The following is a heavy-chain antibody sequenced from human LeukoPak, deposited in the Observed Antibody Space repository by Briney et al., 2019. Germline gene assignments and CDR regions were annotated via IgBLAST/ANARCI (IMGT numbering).Heavy chain of an antibody. J-gene: IGHJ4*02. CDR3: ARDVHIN. D-gene: IGHD2-21*01. Sequence: GGSLRLSCAASGFTFSSYAMHWVRQAPGKGLEWVAVISHDGSNKYYADSVKGRFTISRDNSKNTLYLQMNSLRAEDTAVYYCARDVHINWGQGTLVTVSS. CDR2: ISHDGSNK. CDR1: GFTFSSYA. V-gene: IGHV3-30-3*01.